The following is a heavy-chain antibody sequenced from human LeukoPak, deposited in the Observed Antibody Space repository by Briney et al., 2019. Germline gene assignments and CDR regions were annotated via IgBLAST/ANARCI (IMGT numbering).Heavy chain of an antibody. CDR3: ARASGGYSGYYYFDY. J-gene: IGHJ4*02. CDR2: IYYSGST. V-gene: IGHV4-31*03. CDR1: GGSISSGGYY. Sequence: SETLSLTCTVSGGSISSGGYYWSWIRQHPGKGLEWIGYIYYSGSTYYNPSLKSRVTISVDTSKNQFSLKPSSVTAADTAVYYCARASGGYSGYYYFDYWGQGTLVTVSS. D-gene: IGHD5-12*01.